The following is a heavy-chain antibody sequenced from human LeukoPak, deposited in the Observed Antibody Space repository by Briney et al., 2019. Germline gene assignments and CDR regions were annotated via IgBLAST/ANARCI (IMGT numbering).Heavy chain of an antibody. CDR3: ARDYRYDSSGYYFP. CDR2: ISAYNGNT. J-gene: IGHJ5*02. Sequence: LVASVKVSCKASGYTSTSYGISWVRQAPGQGLEWMGWISAYNGNTNYAQKLQGRVTMTKDTSTSTAYMELRSLRSDDTAVYYCARDYRYDSSGYYFPWGQGTLVTVSS. V-gene: IGHV1-18*01. D-gene: IGHD3-22*01. CDR1: GYTSTSYG.